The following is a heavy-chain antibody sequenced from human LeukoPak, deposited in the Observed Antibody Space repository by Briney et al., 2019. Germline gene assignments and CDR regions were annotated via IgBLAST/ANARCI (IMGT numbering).Heavy chain of an antibody. CDR3: ARESITMVRGGNYYYYMDV. CDR2: VYYSGST. CDR1: GGSISHSNYY. J-gene: IGHJ6*03. D-gene: IGHD3-10*01. Sequence: PSETLSLTCTVSGGSISHSNYYWGWIRQPPGKGLEWIASVYYSGSTYYSPSLKSRVTISLDNSKNQFSLKLSSVTAADTAVYYCARESITMVRGGNYYYYMDVWGKGTTVTISS. V-gene: IGHV4-39*07.